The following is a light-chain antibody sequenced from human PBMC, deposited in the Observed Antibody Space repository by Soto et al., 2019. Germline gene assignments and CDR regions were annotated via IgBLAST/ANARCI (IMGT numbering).Light chain of an antibody. V-gene: IGKV1-17*01. Sequence: DIQMTQSPSSLSASVGDRVTITCRASQGIRTDLGWYQQKPGKAPKRLIYAASSLQSGVPSRFSGSGYRTEFTLTISSLQSEDFATYYCLRHNSSSQLTCGGGTKVEIK. CDR1: QGIRTD. CDR3: LRHNSSSQLT. J-gene: IGKJ4*01. CDR2: AAS.